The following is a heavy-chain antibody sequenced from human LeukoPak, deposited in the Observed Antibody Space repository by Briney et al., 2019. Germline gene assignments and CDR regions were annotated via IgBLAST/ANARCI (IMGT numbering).Heavy chain of an antibody. J-gene: IGHJ4*02. V-gene: IGHV4-4*09. CDR2: IYTSGST. Sequence: SETLSLTCTVSGSISSYYLSWIRQPPGKGLGWIGYIYTSGSTNYNPSLKRQVTISVDTSKHPTSLTLYSVTAADTAAYFCARERVEYLRDGVFDYWGQGALVTVSS. D-gene: IGHD5-24*01. CDR1: GSISSYY. CDR3: ARERVEYLRDGVFDY.